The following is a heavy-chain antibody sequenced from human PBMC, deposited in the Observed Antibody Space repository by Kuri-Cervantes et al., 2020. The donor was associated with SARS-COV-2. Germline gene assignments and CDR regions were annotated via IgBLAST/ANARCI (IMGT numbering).Heavy chain of an antibody. D-gene: IGHD2-2*01. CDR3: ATAPAAIRMDWFDP. CDR1: GGTFSSYA. V-gene: IGHV1-24*01. Sequence: ASVKVSCKASGGTFSSYAISWLRQAPGQGLEWMGGFDPEDGETIYAQKFQGRVTMTEDTSTDTAYMKLSSLRSEDTAVYYCATAPAAIRMDWFDPWGQGTLVTVSS. CDR2: FDPEDGET. J-gene: IGHJ5*02.